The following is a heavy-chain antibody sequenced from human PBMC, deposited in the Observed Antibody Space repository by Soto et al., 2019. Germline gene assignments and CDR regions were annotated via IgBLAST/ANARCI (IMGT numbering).Heavy chain of an antibody. CDR2: INPNSGGT. Sequence: ASVKVSCKASGYTFTGYYMHWVRQAPGQGLEWMGWINPNSGGTNYAQKFQGWVTMTRDTSISTAYMELSRLRSDDTAVYYCARGVLDLHYYYYYMDVWGKGTTVTVSS. J-gene: IGHJ6*03. CDR3: ARGVLDLHYYYYYMDV. D-gene: IGHD3-3*02. V-gene: IGHV1-2*04. CDR1: GYTFTGYY.